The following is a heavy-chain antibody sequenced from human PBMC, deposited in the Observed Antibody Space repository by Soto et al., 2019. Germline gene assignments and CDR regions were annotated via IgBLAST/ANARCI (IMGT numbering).Heavy chain of an antibody. J-gene: IGHJ6*02. V-gene: IGHV4-34*01. CDR3: ASSDGMIAAIPESYDYCGMDV. Sequence: SDTVSFNSAGYGAPFSGYDWSWMRPSSGKGLEWIGEINDSGSTNYNPSLKSRVIISVDTSKTQFSLKLSSVTAADTAVYYCASSDGMIAAIPESYDYCGMDVWGQGTTVTVSS. CDR2: INDSGST. D-gene: IGHD2-15*01. CDR1: GAPFSGYD.